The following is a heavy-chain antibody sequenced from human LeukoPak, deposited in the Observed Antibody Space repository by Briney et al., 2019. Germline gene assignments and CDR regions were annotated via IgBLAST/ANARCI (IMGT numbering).Heavy chain of an antibody. J-gene: IGHJ6*03. D-gene: IGHD3-9*01. V-gene: IGHV3-11*01. CDR2: ISSSGSTI. CDR3: ARCTIDYYYYYMDV. Sequence: KPGGSLRLSCAASGFTFSDYYMSWMRQAPGKGLEWVSYISSSGSTIYYADSVKGRFTISRDNAKNSLFLQMNSLRAEDTAVYYCARCTIDYYYYYMDVWGKGTTVTVSS. CDR1: GFTFSDYY.